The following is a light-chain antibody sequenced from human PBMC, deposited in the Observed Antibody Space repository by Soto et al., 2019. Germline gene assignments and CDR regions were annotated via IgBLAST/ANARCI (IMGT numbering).Light chain of an antibody. V-gene: IGLV1-40*01. J-gene: IGLJ1*01. CDR1: SSNIGADYE. Sequence: QSELTQPPSVSGAPGQRVIISCTGGSSNIGADYEVHWYQQLPGTAPKLPIYRNTNRPSGVPDRFSGSKSGSSASLAITGLQAEDEAEYYCQSYDNTLKGCVFGTGTKVTVL. CDR2: RNT. CDR3: QSYDNTLKGCV.